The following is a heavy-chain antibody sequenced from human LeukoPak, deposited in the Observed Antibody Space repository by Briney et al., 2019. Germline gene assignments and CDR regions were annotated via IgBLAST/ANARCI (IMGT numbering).Heavy chain of an antibody. Sequence: GGSLRLSCAASGFTVSSNYMSWVRQAPGKGLEWVSVIYSDDSTYYADSVKGRFTISRDNSKNTLYLQMSSLRAEDTAVYYCASPVAIVGATRAEYFQHWGQGTLVTVSS. D-gene: IGHD1-26*01. CDR3: ASPVAIVGATRAEYFQH. J-gene: IGHJ1*01. CDR1: GFTVSSNY. CDR2: IYSDDST. V-gene: IGHV3-66*01.